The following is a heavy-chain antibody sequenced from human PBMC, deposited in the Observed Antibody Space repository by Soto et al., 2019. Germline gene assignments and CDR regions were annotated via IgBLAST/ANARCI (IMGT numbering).Heavy chain of an antibody. V-gene: IGHV1-69*02. CDR2: IIPILGIA. CDR3: APAPHCTNGVCGERDY. Sequence: ASVKVSCKASGGTFSSYTISWVRQAPGQGLEWMGRIIPILGIANYAQKFQGRVTITADKSTSTAYMELSSLRSEDTAVYYCAPAPHCTNGVCGERDYWGQGTLVTVSS. CDR1: GGTFSSYT. D-gene: IGHD2-8*01. J-gene: IGHJ4*02.